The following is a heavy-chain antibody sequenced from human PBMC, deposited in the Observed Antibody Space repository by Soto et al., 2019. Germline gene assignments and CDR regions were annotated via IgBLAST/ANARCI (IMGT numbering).Heavy chain of an antibody. V-gene: IGHV1-69*01. CDR2: IIPYYNTL. CDR3: ASGVGRWYPYVFDS. J-gene: IGHJ4*02. CDR1: EGTFNSYA. Sequence: QAQVVQSGAEVRKPGSSVKLSCKASEGTFNSYAIAWVRQAPGQGLEWMGGIIPYYNTLNYAQKFQDRVTITADDSTNTVYMELSSLRSDDTAVYFCASGVGRWYPYVFDSWAQGTLVTVSS. D-gene: IGHD6-13*01.